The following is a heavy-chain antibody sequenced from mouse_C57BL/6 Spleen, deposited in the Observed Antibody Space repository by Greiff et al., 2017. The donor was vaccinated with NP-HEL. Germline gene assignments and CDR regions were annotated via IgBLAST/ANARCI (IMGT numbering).Heavy chain of an antibody. V-gene: IGHV8-8*01. D-gene: IGHD1-1*01. J-gene: IGHJ4*01. Sequence: QVTLKVSGPGILQPSQTLSLTCSFSGFSLSTFGMGVGWIRQPSGKGLEWLAHIWWDDDKYYNPALKSRLTISKDTSKNQVFLKIANVDTADTATYYCARTTYYYGSSYDAMDYWGQGTSVTVSS. CDR2: IWWDDDK. CDR3: ARTTYYYGSSYDAMDY. CDR1: GFSLSTFGMG.